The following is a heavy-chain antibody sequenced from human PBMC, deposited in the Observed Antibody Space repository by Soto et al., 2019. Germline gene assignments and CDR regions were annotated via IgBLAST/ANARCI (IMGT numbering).Heavy chain of an antibody. CDR2: INTGNGNT. Sequence: ASVKVSCKASGYTFTSYAMHWVRQAPGQRLEWMGWINTGNGNTEYSQRFQGRVTITRDTSASTAYMELSSLRSEDTAVYYCARVKPGVTTFFDYWGQGTLVTVSS. V-gene: IGHV1-3*04. CDR3: ARVKPGVTTFFDY. CDR1: GYTFTSYA. D-gene: IGHD4-17*01. J-gene: IGHJ4*02.